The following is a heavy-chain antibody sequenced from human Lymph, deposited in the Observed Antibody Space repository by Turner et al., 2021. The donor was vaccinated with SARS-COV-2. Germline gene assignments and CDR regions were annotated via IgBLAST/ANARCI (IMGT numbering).Heavy chain of an antibody. CDR2: ISYDGSNK. CDR1: GFTFSSYA. D-gene: IGHD6-6*01. Sequence: QVQLVESGGGVVQPGRYLSLSCAASGFTFSSYAMHWVRQAPGKGLEWVAVISYDGSNKYYADSVKGRFTISRDNSKNTLYLQMNSLRAEDTAVYYCARSSIAARSWFDPWGQGTLVTVSS. CDR3: ARSSIAARSWFDP. V-gene: IGHV3-30-3*01. J-gene: IGHJ5*02.